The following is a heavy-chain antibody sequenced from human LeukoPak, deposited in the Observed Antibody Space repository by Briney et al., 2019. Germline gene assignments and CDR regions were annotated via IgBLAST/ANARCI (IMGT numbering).Heavy chain of an antibody. V-gene: IGHV4-59*08. CDR2: IFYTGDT. Sequence: PSETLSLTCPVSAGAITTYYWSWIRQPPGKGLEWVWYIFYTGDTSFSPSLKSRVTISLDTSENQFSLKLSSVTAADTAVYYCARLKMGAYFDLWGRGTLVTVSS. CDR1: AGAITTYY. D-gene: IGHD3-16*01. J-gene: IGHJ2*01. CDR3: ARLKMGAYFDL.